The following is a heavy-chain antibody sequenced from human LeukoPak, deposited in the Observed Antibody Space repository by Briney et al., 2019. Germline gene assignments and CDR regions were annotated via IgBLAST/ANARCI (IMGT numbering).Heavy chain of an antibody. D-gene: IGHD3-22*01. J-gene: IGHJ4*02. CDR3: ARRGRGGSGYPRGFDY. CDR2: INHSGST. V-gene: IGHV4-34*01. CDR1: GGSFSGYY. Sequence: PPEMLSLTCAVYGGSFSGYYWSSIRQPPGKGLEWIGEINHSGSTNYNPSLKSRVTISVDTSKNQFSLKLSSVTAADTAVYYCARRGRGGSGYPRGFDYWGQGTLVTVSS.